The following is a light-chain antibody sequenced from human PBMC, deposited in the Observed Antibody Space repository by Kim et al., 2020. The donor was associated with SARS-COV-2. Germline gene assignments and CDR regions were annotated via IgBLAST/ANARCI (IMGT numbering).Light chain of an antibody. CDR1: QSVSSSH. CDR3: QLLGSSWWT. Sequence: SPGERATLSCRASQSVSSSHLVWYQQRVGQAPRLLIYGAFSRATGIPDRLSGSGSGTDFTLTISRLEPEDFAVYYCQLLGSSWWTFGQGTKVDIK. J-gene: IGKJ1*01. CDR2: GAF. V-gene: IGKV3-20*01.